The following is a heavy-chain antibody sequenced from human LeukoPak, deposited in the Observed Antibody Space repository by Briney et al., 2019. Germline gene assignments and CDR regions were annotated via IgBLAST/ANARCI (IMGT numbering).Heavy chain of an antibody. CDR3: ARGPRVRSGYRYWYFDL. CDR1: GGSFSGYY. J-gene: IGHJ2*01. CDR2: ISHSGST. V-gene: IGHV4-34*01. Sequence: SETPSLTCAVYGGSFSGYYWSWIRQPPGKGLEWIGEISHSGSTNYNPSLKSRVTISVDTSKNQFSLKLSSVTAADTAVYYCARGPRVRSGYRYWYFDLWGRGTLVTVSS. D-gene: IGHD3-22*01.